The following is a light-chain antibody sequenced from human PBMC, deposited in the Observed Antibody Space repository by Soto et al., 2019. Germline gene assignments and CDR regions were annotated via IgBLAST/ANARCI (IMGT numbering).Light chain of an antibody. CDR2: DAS. CDR3: QQYNNWPPL. CDR1: QSVGIN. Sequence: EMVMTQSPVTLSVSPGERATLSCRASQSVGINLAWYQQKPGQAPRLLICDASTRATGIPARFSGSGSGTEFTLIISNVQSEDFAVYYCQQYNNWPPLFGQGTKLEIK. J-gene: IGKJ2*01. V-gene: IGKV3-15*01.